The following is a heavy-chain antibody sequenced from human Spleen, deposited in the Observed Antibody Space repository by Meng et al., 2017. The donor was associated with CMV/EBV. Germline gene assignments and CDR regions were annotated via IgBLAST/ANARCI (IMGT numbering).Heavy chain of an antibody. Sequence: EAAGFAFSRCWMDGVRQAAGKGVVWISRINEDGSSTSYADSVEGRFTITGDNAKNTLYLQMNSLRAEDTAVYYCARESFVGALDYWGQGTLVTVSS. D-gene: IGHD1-26*01. V-gene: IGHV3-74*01. CDR3: ARESFVGALDY. CDR2: INEDGSST. J-gene: IGHJ4*02. CDR1: GFAFSRCW.